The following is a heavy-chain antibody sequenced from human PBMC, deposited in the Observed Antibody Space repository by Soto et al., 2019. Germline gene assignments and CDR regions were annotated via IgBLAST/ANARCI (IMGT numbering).Heavy chain of an antibody. CDR3: AKNGRPTYYYYGLDV. D-gene: IGHD2-8*01. Sequence: QGQLVQSEAEVKKPGASVKVSCKASGYTFTRYGISWVRQAPGQGLEWMGWISGYNGDTTYAQKFKGRVSMTIDTSTGTAYMELRSRTSDDTAAYYCAKNGRPTYYYYGLDVWGQGTKVTVSS. CDR2: ISGYNGDT. J-gene: IGHJ6*02. CDR1: GYTFTRYG. V-gene: IGHV1-18*01.